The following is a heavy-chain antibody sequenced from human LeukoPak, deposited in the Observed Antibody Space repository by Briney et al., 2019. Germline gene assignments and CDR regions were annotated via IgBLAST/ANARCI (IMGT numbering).Heavy chain of an antibody. CDR2: IIPIFGTA. V-gene: IGHV1-69*13. J-gene: IGHJ4*02. Sequence: ASVKVSCKAYGGTFSSYASSWVRQAPGQGLEWMGGIIPIFGTANYAQKFQGRVTITADESTSTAYMELSSLRSEDTAVYYCATASRERSDYWGQGTLVTVSS. CDR3: ATASRERSDY. CDR1: GGTFSSYA.